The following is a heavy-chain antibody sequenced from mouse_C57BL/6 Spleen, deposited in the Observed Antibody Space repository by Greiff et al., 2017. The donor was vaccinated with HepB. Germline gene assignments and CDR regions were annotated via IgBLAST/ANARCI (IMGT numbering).Heavy chain of an antibody. J-gene: IGHJ3*01. D-gene: IGHD2-4*01. Sequence: QVQLQQSGAELVRPGTSVKVSCKASGYAFTNYLIEWVKQRPGQGLEWIGVINPGSGGTNYNEKFKGKATLTADKSSSTAYMQLSSLTSEDSAVYFCARPSYYDDDAAWFAYWGQGTLVTVSA. CDR2: INPGSGGT. CDR1: GYAFTNYL. V-gene: IGHV1-54*01. CDR3: ARPSYYDDDAAWFAY.